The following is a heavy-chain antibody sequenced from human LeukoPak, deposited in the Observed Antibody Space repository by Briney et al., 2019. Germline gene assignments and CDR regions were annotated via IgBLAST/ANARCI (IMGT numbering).Heavy chain of an antibody. CDR1: GHTLTGYY. Sequence: ASVKVSSNAPGHTLTGYYMHWVRHAPGQGLDWMGWINPNSGGTNYAQKFQGRVTMTRDTSISTAYMELSRLRSDDTAVYYCARDSVSSSSFDYWGQGTLVTVSS. J-gene: IGHJ4*02. V-gene: IGHV1-2*02. D-gene: IGHD6-6*01. CDR2: INPNSGGT. CDR3: ARDSVSSSSFDY.